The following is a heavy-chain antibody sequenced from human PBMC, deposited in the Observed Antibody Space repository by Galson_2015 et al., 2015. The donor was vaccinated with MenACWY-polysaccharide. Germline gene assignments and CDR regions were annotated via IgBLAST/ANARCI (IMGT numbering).Heavy chain of an antibody. Sequence: SLRLSCAASGFTFSSYAMHRVRQAPGKGLEWVAVISYDGSNKYYADSVKGRFTISRDNSKNTLYLQMNSLRAEDTAVYYCARDGALYYYDSSGYYAYYFDYPGQGTLVTVSS. V-gene: IGHV3-30-3*01. D-gene: IGHD3-22*01. CDR1: GFTFSSYA. J-gene: IGHJ4*02. CDR3: ARDGALYYYDSSGYYAYYFDY. CDR2: ISYDGSNK.